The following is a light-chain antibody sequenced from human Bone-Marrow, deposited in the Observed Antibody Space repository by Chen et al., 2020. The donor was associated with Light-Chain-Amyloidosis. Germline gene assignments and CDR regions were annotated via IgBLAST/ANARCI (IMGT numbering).Light chain of an antibody. J-gene: IGLJ3*02. Sequence: SYVLTQPSSVSVAPGQTATIACGGNNIGSTSVHWYHQTPGQAPLPVVYDDSDRPSGIPERLSGSNSGNTATRTIRRVEAGDEADDYGQVWDRSSDRPVFGGGTKLTGL. CDR2: DDS. CDR1: NIGSTS. V-gene: IGLV3-21*02. CDR3: QVWDRSSDRPV.